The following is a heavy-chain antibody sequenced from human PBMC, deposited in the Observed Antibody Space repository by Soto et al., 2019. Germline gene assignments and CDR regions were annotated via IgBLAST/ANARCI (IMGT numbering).Heavy chain of an antibody. Sequence: QVQLVESGGGVVQPGRSLRLSCAASGFTFSSYAMHWVRQAPGKGLEWVAVISYDGSNKYYADSVKGRFTISRDNSKNTLYLQMTRRRAEDTAVYYCARESSLVGYYYGMDVWGQATTVTVSS. CDR2: ISYDGSNK. V-gene: IGHV3-30-3*01. CDR3: ARESSLVGYYYGMDV. J-gene: IGHJ6*02. D-gene: IGHD6-6*01. CDR1: GFTFSSYA.